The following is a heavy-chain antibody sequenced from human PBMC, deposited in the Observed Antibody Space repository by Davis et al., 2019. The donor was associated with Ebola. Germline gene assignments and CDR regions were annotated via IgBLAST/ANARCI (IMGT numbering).Heavy chain of an antibody. CDR1: GFTFSSYG. CDR2: IRQDGSEI. Sequence: GESLKISCAASGFTFSSYGMNWVRQAPGKGLEWVANIRQDGSEINFVDSVKGRFTISRDNAKNSLFLQMNSLGVDDMAVYYCARDRGWTTHDFWGQGTLVTVSS. CDR3: ARDRGWTTHDF. D-gene: IGHD1-1*01. V-gene: IGHV3-7*01. J-gene: IGHJ4*02.